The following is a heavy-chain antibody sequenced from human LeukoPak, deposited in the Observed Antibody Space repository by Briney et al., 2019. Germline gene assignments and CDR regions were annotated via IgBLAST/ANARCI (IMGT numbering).Heavy chain of an antibody. J-gene: IGHJ4*02. CDR1: GGSFSGYY. CDR2: INHSGST. D-gene: IGHD1-26*01. CDR3: ASSAIVGATTSSNDY. V-gene: IGHV4-34*01. Sequence: SETLSLTCAVYGGSFSGYYWSWIRQPPGKGLEWIGEINHSGSTNYNPSLKSRVTISVDTSKNQSSLKLSSVTAADTAVYYCASSAIVGATTSSNDYWGQGTLVTVSS.